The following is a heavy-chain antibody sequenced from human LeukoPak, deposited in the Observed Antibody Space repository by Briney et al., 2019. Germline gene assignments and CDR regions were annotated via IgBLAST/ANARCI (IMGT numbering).Heavy chain of an antibody. J-gene: IGHJ6*03. V-gene: IGHV4-59*12. CDR3: AREGAYSYGYGLSYDYYYMDV. CDR1: GVSISSYY. D-gene: IGHD5-18*01. Sequence: SETLSLTCTVSGVSISSYYWSWIRQPPGKGLEWIGYIYYSGSTYYNPSLKSRVTISVDTSKNQFSLKLSSVTAADTAVYYCAREGAYSYGYGLSYDYYYMDVWGKGTTVTISS. CDR2: IYYSGST.